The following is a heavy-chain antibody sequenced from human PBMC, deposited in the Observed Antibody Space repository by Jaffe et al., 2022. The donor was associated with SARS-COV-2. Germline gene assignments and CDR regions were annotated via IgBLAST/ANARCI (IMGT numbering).Heavy chain of an antibody. CDR3: ARGAWSGNWFDP. D-gene: IGHD2-8*02. CDR1: GYTFTNYD. Sequence: QVQLVQSGAEVKKPGASVKVSCKASGYTFTNYDINWVRQATGQGLEWMGWMNPNGGNTGFAQKFQGRISMTRNTSISTVYLELSSLTSEDTAVYYCARGAWSGNWFDPWGQGTLVTVSS. J-gene: IGHJ5*02. CDR2: MNPNGGNT. V-gene: IGHV1-8*01.